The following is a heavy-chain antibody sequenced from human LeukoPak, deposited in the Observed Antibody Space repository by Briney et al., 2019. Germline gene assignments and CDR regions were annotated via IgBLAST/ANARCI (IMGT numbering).Heavy chain of an antibody. CDR1: GFTFSNYW. CDR2: TNDDGSAT. CDR3: AREILAPGKTHDY. V-gene: IGHV3-74*01. Sequence: SGGSLRLSCAASGFTFSNYWMHWVRQVPGKGLVWVSRTNDDGSATFYADSVKGRFTISRDNAKNTLFLQMSSLRAEDTAVYFCAREILAPGKTHDYWGQGTLVTVSS. J-gene: IGHJ4*02.